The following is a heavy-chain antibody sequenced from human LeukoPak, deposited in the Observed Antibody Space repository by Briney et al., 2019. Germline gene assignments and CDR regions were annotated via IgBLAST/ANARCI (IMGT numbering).Heavy chain of an antibody. Sequence: SETLSLTCAVYGGSFSGYYWSWIRQPPGKGLEWIGEINHSGSTNYNPSLKSRVTMSADTSKNQFSLKLSSLTTADTAVYFCARYLRADGWYVFDYWGQGIRVTVSS. D-gene: IGHD6-19*01. CDR2: INHSGST. CDR1: GGSFSGYY. J-gene: IGHJ4*02. V-gene: IGHV4-34*01. CDR3: ARYLRADGWYVFDY.